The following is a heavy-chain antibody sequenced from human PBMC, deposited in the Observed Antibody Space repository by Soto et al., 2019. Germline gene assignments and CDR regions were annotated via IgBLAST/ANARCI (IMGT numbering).Heavy chain of an antibody. CDR3: ASIRFTMVRGVITNSDYYYYGMDV. CDR1: GGTFSSYA. CDR2: IIPIFGTA. Sequence: SVKVSCKASGGTFSSYAISWVRQAPGQGLEWMGGIIPIFGTANYAQKFQGRVTITADESTSTAYMELSSLRSEDTAVYYCASIRFTMVRGVITNSDYYYYGMDVWGQGTTVTVSS. J-gene: IGHJ6*02. V-gene: IGHV1-69*13. D-gene: IGHD3-10*01.